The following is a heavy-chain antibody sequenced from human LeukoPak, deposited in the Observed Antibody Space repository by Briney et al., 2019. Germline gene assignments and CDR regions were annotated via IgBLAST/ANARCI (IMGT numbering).Heavy chain of an antibody. J-gene: IGHJ3*02. CDR1: GFTSSSYA. CDR3: AREGDWNYGYAFDI. D-gene: IGHD1-7*01. CDR2: ITSDRRTI. V-gene: IGHV3-48*01. Sequence: GGSLRLSCAASGFTSSSYALNWVRQAPGKGLEWVSYITSDRRTISYADPVKGRFTISRDNDKRLLYLQMDSLRAGDTAVYYCAREGDWNYGYAFDIWGQGTMVTVSS.